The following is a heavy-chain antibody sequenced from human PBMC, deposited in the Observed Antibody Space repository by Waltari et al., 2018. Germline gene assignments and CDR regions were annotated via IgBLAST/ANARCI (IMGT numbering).Heavy chain of an antibody. Sequence: QVQLQESGPGLVKPSQTLSLTCTVSGGSISSGDYYWSWIRQPPGKGLEWIGYIYYSGSTYYNPSLKSRVTRSVDTSKNQFSLKLSSVTAADTAVYYCARDELYCSSTSCYRKFDYWGQGTLVTVSS. CDR1: GGSISSGDYY. J-gene: IGHJ4*02. CDR2: IYYSGST. CDR3: ARDELYCSSTSCYRKFDY. D-gene: IGHD2-2*02. V-gene: IGHV4-30-4*08.